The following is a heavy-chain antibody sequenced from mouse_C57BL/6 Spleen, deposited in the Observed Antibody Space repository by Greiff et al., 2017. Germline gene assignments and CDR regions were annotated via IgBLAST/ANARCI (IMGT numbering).Heavy chain of an antibody. CDR1: GYTFTSYW. J-gene: IGHJ3*01. Sequence: QVQLQQPGAELVKPGASVKMSCKASGYTFTSYWITWVKQRPGQGLEWIGDIYPGSGSTNYNEKFKSKATLTVDTSSSTAYMQLSSLTSEDSAVYYCARSCYFGCSMAWFAYWGQGTLVTVSA. CDR3: ARSCYFGCSMAWFAY. V-gene: IGHV1-55*01. D-gene: IGHD1-1*01. CDR2: IYPGSGST.